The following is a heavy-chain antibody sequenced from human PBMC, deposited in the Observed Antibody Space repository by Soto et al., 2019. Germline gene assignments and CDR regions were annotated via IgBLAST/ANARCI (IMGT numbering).Heavy chain of an antibody. D-gene: IGHD5-18*01. J-gene: IGHJ4*02. CDR1: GFTFSNAW. CDR2: IKSKTDGGTT. V-gene: IGHV3-15*07. Sequence: EVQLVGSGGGLVKPGGSLRLSCAASGFTFSNAWMNWVRQAPGKGLEWVGRIKSKTDGGTTDYAAPVKVRFTISRDDYKNTMYLQMNCLKAEDTAGYYSTTPVYTAMAIDYWGQGTLVTVSS. CDR3: TTPVYTAMAIDY.